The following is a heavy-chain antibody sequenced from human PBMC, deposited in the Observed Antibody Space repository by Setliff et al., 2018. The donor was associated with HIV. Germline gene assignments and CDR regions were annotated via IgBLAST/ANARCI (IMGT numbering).Heavy chain of an antibody. D-gene: IGHD5-18*01. V-gene: IGHV4-38-2*01. CDR2: IYHTGSS. J-gene: IGHJ4*02. CDR1: GFSISSRYY. Sequence: SETLSLTCDVSGFSISSRYYWGWIRQSPGKGLEWIGNIYHTGSSYYNPSLKSRVTISVDTSKKQFSLKLTSVTAADTAVYYCVRHGGVRIQRRTGIDYWGQRTLVTVSS. CDR3: VRHGGVRIQRRTGIDY.